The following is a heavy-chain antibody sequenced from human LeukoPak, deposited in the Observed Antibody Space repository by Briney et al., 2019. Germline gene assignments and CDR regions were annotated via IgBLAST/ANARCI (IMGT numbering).Heavy chain of an antibody. J-gene: IGHJ4*02. Sequence: PSQTLSLTCTVSGGSISSGSYYWSWIRQPAGKGLEWIGRIYTSGSTNYNPSLKSRVTISVDTSKNQFSLKLSSGTAADTAVYYCARVTTGGYYNCWGQGTLVTVSS. D-gene: IGHD3-22*01. V-gene: IGHV4-61*02. CDR3: ARVTTGGYYNC. CDR1: GGSISSGSYY. CDR2: IYTSGST.